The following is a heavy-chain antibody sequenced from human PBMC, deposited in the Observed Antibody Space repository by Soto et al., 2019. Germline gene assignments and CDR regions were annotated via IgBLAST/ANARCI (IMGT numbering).Heavy chain of an antibody. CDR2: IYSGGST. Sequence: GGSLRLSCAASGFTVSSNYMSWVRQAPGKGLEWVSVIYSGGSTYYADSVRGRFTISRDNSKNTLYLQMKSLRAEDTAVYYCARDPPATRHGMDVWGQGTKATVSS. V-gene: IGHV3-53*01. CDR3: ARDPPATRHGMDV. CDR1: GFTVSSNY. J-gene: IGHJ6*02.